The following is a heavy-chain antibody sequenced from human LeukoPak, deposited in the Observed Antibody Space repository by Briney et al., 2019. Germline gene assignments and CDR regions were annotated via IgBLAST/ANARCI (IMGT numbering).Heavy chain of an antibody. V-gene: IGHV4-34*01. CDR1: GGSFSGYY. CDR2: INHSGST. D-gene: IGHD2-15*01. J-gene: IGHJ4*02. Sequence: SETLSLICAVYGGSFSGYYWSWIRQPPGKGLEWIGEINHSGSTNYNPSLKSRVTISVDTSKNQFSLKLSSVTAADTAVYYCARGELVVVVAAPSYYFDYWGQGTLVTVSS. CDR3: ARGELVVVVAAPSYYFDY.